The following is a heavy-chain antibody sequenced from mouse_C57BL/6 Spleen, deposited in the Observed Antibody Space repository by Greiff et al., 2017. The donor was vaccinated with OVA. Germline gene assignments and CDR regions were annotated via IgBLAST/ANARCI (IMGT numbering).Heavy chain of an antibody. D-gene: IGHD1-1*01. V-gene: IGHV1-59*01. Sequence: QVQLQQPGAELVRPGTSVKLSCKASGYTFTSYWMHWVKQRPGQGLEWIGVIDPSDSYTNYNQKFKGKATLTVDTSSSTAYMQLSSLTSEDSAVYYCARSDITTVVATDAMDYWGQGTSVTVSS. J-gene: IGHJ4*01. CDR1: GYTFTSYW. CDR3: ARSDITTVVATDAMDY. CDR2: IDPSDSYT.